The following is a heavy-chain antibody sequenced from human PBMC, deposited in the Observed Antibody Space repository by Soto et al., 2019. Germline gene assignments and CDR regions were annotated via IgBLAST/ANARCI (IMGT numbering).Heavy chain of an antibody. CDR2: ISGSGATT. J-gene: IGHJ4*02. CDR3: AKGSRGYTGYVFDY. V-gene: IGHV3-23*01. D-gene: IGHD5-12*01. Sequence: GGSLRLSCATSGFSFGGYVMSWVRQAPGKGLDWVSSISGSGATTYYTNSVKGRFTISRDNSKNTVYLQMNSLRAEDTAVYYCAKGSRGYTGYVFDYWGQGALVTVSS. CDR1: GFSFGGYV.